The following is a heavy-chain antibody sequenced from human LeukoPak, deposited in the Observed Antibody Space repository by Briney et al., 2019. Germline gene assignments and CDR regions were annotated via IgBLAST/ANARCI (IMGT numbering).Heavy chain of an antibody. CDR3: ARAQSPYAYYYYYYMDV. CDR1: GFTVSSIY. Sequence: GKSLRLSCAVSGFTVSSIYLSWVRRAPGRGLEWVSLIFSDGRTYYADSAKGRFTISRDNSKNTLYLQMNSLRAEDTAVYYCARAQSPYAYYYYYYMDVWGKGTTVTVSS. CDR2: IFSDGRT. J-gene: IGHJ6*03. V-gene: IGHV3-66*02.